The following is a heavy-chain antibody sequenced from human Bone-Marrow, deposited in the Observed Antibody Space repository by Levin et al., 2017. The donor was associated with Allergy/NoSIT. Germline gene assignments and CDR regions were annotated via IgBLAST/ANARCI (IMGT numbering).Heavy chain of an antibody. CDR3: AKGTGDPEYFQH. Sequence: LSLTCAASGFTFSSSGMHWVRQAPGKGLEWVAVISYDGSNKYYADSVKGRFTISRDNSKNTLYLQMNSLRAEDTAVYYCAKGTGDPEYFQHWGQGTLVTVSS. V-gene: IGHV3-30*18. CDR1: GFTFSSSG. D-gene: IGHD2-8*02. CDR2: ISYDGSNK. J-gene: IGHJ1*01.